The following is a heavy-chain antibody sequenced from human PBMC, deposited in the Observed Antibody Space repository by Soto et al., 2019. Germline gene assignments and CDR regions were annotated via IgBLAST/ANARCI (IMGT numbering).Heavy chain of an antibody. D-gene: IGHD2-21*02. V-gene: IGHV4-38-2*01. CDR1: GSSISSGYY. CDR2: VYHTGTT. Sequence: SESLSLSCAVSGSSISSGYYWGCIRQSPGKGLEWIGSVYHTGTTYYNPSFQSRVTISINTSNNQFSLKLRSVTAADAAVYYCARGSGGHSGWGRWSDPWGQGTLVTVSS. J-gene: IGHJ5*02. CDR3: ARGSGGHSGWGRWSDP.